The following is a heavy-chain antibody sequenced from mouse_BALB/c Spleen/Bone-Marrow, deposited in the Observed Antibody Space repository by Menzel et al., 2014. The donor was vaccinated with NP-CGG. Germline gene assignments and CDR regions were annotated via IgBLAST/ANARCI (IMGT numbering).Heavy chain of an antibody. J-gene: IGHJ2*01. D-gene: IGHD1-1*01. CDR3: ERGDYGSNYDDN. Sequence: EVKLMESGPGLVKPSQSLSLTCSVTGYSITSGFYWNWILQFPGNKLEWMGYISYDGTDNYNPTLKNRISITRDTSRTSVILRLHSVTTEDTATYYCERGDYGSNYDDNWGQGTTLTVSS. V-gene: IGHV3-6*02. CDR1: GYSITSGFY. CDR2: ISYDGTD.